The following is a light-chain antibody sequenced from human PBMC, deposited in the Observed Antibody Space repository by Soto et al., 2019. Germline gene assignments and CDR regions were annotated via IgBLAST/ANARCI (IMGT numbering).Light chain of an antibody. J-gene: IGKJ5*01. CDR3: QQYGSSSIT. Sequence: EIVLTQSPGTLSLSPGERATLSCRASQSFGSSHLAWYQQKPGQAPRLLIYGASTRVTGTPDRFGGSGSGTDFTLTISRLESDDSAVYYCQQYGSSSITFGQGTRLEI. CDR1: QSFGSSH. CDR2: GAS. V-gene: IGKV3-20*01.